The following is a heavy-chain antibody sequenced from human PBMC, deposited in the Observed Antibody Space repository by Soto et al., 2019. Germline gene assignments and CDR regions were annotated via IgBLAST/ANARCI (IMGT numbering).Heavy chain of an antibody. D-gene: IGHD3-10*01. CDR3: ARGGNYYGSGSYSHYFDY. Sequence: QVQLVQSGAEVKKPGASVKVSCKASGYTFTSYGISWVRQAPGQGLEWMGWISDYNGNTNYAQKLQGRVTMTTDTTTSTAYMELRSLRSDDTAVYYCARGGNYYGSGSYSHYFDYWGQGTLVTVSS. CDR1: GYTFTSYG. V-gene: IGHV1-18*01. J-gene: IGHJ4*02. CDR2: ISDYNGNT.